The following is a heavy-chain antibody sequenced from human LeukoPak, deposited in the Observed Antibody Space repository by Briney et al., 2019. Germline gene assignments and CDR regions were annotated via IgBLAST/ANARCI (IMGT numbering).Heavy chain of an antibody. CDR1: GFTFDDYG. D-gene: IGHD3-9*01. CDR2: INWNGGST. J-gene: IGHJ4*02. Sequence: GGSLRLSCAASGFTFDDYGMSWVRQAPGKGLEWVSGINWNGGSTGYVDSVKGRFTISRDNAKNSLYLQMNSLRAEDTALYHCARDRTPYDILTGYSNWGQGTLVTVSS. V-gene: IGHV3-20*01. CDR3: ARDRTPYDILTGYSN.